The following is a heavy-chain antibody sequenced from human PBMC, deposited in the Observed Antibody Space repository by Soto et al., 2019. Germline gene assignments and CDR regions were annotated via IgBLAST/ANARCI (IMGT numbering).Heavy chain of an antibody. Sequence: SETLSLTCTVSGGSISSYYWIWIRQPPVKGLEFIGYIYYIVSTNYNPSLKSRFTISLYTSKNHFSLKLSSLTAADTSVYYCARDWEQPLGWFDPWGQGTLVTVSS. V-gene: IGHV4-59*01. CDR2: IYYIVST. CDR3: ARDWEQPLGWFDP. D-gene: IGHD6-13*01. J-gene: IGHJ5*02. CDR1: GGSISSYY.